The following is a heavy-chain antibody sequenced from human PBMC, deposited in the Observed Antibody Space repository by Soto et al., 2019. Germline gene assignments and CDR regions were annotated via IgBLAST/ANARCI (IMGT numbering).Heavy chain of an antibody. CDR1: GGSISSSSYY. J-gene: IGHJ4*02. Sequence: QLQLQESGPGLVKPSETLSLTCTVSGGSISSSSYYWGWIRQPPGKGLEWIGSIYYSGSTYYNPSLKSRVPIYVDPSKNQFSLQPGSVTAAYTAVYYWARQGYSGYDPFDYWGQGTLVTVSS. CDR2: IYYSGST. D-gene: IGHD5-12*01. CDR3: ARQGYSGYDPFDY. V-gene: IGHV4-39*01.